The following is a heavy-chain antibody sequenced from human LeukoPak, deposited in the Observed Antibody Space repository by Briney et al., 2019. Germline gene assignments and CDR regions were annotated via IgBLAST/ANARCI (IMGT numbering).Heavy chain of an antibody. J-gene: IGHJ4*02. D-gene: IGHD2-8*02. CDR2: IRGSRGST. CDR3: ARPVVPGGCY. CDR1: GFTFSSYV. V-gene: IGHV3-23*01. Sequence: QPGGSLRLSCAASGFTFSSYVMSWVRQAPGKGLDWVSTIRGSRGSTYYADSVKGRFTISRDNSKNTLYLQMNTRRAVDAAVYCGARPVVPGGCYWGQGALVTVSS.